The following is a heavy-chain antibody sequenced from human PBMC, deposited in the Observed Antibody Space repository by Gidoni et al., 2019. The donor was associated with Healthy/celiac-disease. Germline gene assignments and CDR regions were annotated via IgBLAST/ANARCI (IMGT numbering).Heavy chain of an antibody. J-gene: IGHJ6*03. D-gene: IGHD1-1*01. CDR2: ISYDGSNK. Sequence: QVQLVESGGGVVEPGRSLRLTCAASGFTFSSYGMHWVRQAPGKGLEWVAVISYDGSNKYYADSVKGRFTISRDNSKNTLYLQMNSLRAEDTAVYYCAKRGNWNDVAFYYYYYMDVWGKGTTVTVSS. V-gene: IGHV3-30*18. CDR3: AKRGNWNDVAFYYYYYMDV. CDR1: GFTFSSYG.